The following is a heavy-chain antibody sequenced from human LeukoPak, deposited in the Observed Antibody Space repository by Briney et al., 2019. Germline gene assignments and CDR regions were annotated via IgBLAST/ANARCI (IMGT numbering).Heavy chain of an antibody. Sequence: ASVKVSCKASGYTFTGYYMHWVRQAPGQGLEWMGWINPNSGGTNYAQKFQGGVTMSRDTSIRTAYMELSKLRSDDTAVYYCARMYSGAAIDYWGQGTLVTVSS. CDR1: GYTFTGYY. D-gene: IGHD2-21*01. CDR3: ARMYSGAAIDY. V-gene: IGHV1-2*02. J-gene: IGHJ4*02. CDR2: INPNSGGT.